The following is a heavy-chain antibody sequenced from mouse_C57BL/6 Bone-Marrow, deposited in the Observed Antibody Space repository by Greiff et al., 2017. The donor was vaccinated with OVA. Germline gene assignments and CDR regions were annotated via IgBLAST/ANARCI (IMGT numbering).Heavy chain of an antibody. CDR2: IDPSDSYT. Sequence: VQLQQPGAELVKPGASVKLSCKASGYTFTSYWMQWVKQRPGQGLEWIGEIDPSDSYTNYNQKFKGKATLTVDTSSSTAYMQLISLTSEYSAVYYCAREYYGSSSFAYWGQGTLVTVSA. CDR3: AREYYGSSSFAY. D-gene: IGHD1-1*01. V-gene: IGHV1-50*01. J-gene: IGHJ3*01. CDR1: GYTFTSYW.